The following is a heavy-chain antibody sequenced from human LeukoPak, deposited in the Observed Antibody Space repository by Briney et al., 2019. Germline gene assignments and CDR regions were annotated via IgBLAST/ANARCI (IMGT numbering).Heavy chain of an antibody. Sequence: GGSLRLSCAASGFTFRSYAMSWVRQAPGKGLEWVSAITDTGGSTWYADSVTGRFTISRDNSKNTLYLQMNGLRAEDTALYYCAKGSLAARPHYFDCWGQGTLVSVSS. CDR2: ITDTGGST. J-gene: IGHJ4*02. CDR1: GFTFRSYA. CDR3: AKGSLAARPHYFDC. V-gene: IGHV3-23*01. D-gene: IGHD6-6*01.